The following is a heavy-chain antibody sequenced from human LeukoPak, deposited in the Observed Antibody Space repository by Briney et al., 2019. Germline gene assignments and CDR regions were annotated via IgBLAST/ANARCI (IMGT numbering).Heavy chain of an antibody. CDR1: GGSISSSSYY. Sequence: KPSETLSLTCTVSGGSISSSSYYWGWIRQPPGKGLEWIGSIYYSGSTYYNPSLKSRVTISVDTSKNQFSLKLSSVTAADTAVYYCATILGYCSSTSCYHWFDPWGQGTLVTVSS. CDR3: ATILGYCSSTSCYHWFDP. J-gene: IGHJ5*02. D-gene: IGHD2-2*01. V-gene: IGHV4-39*01. CDR2: IYYSGST.